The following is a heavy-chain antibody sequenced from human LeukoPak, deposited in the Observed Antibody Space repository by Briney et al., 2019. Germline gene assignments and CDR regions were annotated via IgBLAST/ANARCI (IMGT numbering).Heavy chain of an antibody. J-gene: IGHJ4*02. CDR3: ARGISGEFDY. V-gene: IGHV1-8*01. CDR2: MNPNSGNT. CDR1: GYTFTRYD. Sequence: ASVKVSCKASGYTFTRYDINWVGQATGQGLEWMGWMNPNSGNTGYAQTFQGRVTMTTNTSISTAYMELSSLRSEATAVYYCARGISGEFDYWGQGTLVTVSS. D-gene: IGHD3-10*01.